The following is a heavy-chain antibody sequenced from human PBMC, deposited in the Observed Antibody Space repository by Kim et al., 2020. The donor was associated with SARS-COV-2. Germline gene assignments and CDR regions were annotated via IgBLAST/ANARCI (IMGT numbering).Heavy chain of an antibody. CDR2: YSYSGST. D-gene: IGHD2-21*02. CDR1: GGSISSGGYY. Sequence: SETLSLTCTVSGGSISSGGYYWSRHRQHQGQDWVWFVYYSYSGSTYPNPTLKSPISISAYKTKYHFTLKPSSVTAAATAFYYCARSWAVTATLIGYCGQG. J-gene: IGHJ4*02. CDR3: ARSWAVTATLIGY. V-gene: IGHV4-31*01.